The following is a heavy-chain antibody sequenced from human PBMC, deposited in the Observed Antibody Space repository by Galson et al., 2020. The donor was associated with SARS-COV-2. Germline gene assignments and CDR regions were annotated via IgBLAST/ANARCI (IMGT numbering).Heavy chain of an antibody. D-gene: IGHD3-10*01. CDR3: AREDYYGSGSYGVLDI. J-gene: IGHJ3*02. V-gene: IGHV3-33*01. CDR1: GFTFSSYG. Sequence: TGGSLRLSFAASGFTFSSYGMHWVRQAPGKGLEWVAVIWYDGSNKYYADSVKGRFTISRDNSKNTLYLQMNSLRAEDTAVYYCAREDYYGSGSYGVLDIWGQGTMVTVSS. CDR2: IWYDGSNK.